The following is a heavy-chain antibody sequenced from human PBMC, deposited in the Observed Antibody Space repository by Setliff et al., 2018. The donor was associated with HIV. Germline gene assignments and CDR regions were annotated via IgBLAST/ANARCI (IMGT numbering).Heavy chain of an antibody. Sequence: PGGSLRLSCAASGFNFSAYSMNWVRQVPGKGLEWVSCISTSGNFIYYADSVKGRFTISRDNAKNSLSLQMNSLRAEDTAVYYCARDYRWAFDFWGQGTMVTVSS. V-gene: IGHV3-21*01. J-gene: IGHJ3*01. CDR3: ARDYRWAFDF. D-gene: IGHD2-15*01. CDR2: ISTSGNFI. CDR1: GFNFSAYS.